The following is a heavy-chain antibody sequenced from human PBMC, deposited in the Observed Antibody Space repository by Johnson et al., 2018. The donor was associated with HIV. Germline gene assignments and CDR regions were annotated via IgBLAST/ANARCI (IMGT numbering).Heavy chain of an antibody. V-gene: IGHV3-33*01. CDR3: ARACRDGYTCDAFDI. D-gene: IGHD5-24*01. Sequence: QVQLVESGGDVVQPGTSLRLSCEASGLILSGYGLHWVRQAPGKGLEWVALIWPDGSNRYYADSVKGRFTIYRDNSKNTLYLQMNSLRAEDTAVYYCARACRDGYTCDAFDIWGQGTMVTVSS. CDR2: IWPDGSNR. CDR1: GLILSGYG. J-gene: IGHJ3*02.